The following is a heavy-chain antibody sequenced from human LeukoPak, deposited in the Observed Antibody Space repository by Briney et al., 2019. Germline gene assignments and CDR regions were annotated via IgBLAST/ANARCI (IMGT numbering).Heavy chain of an antibody. D-gene: IGHD6-13*01. CDR3: ARSGRGIAAAGTGDY. Sequence: GGSLRLSCAASGFTFSNYNMNWVRQAPGKGLEWVSSISSSSSYIYYADSVKGRFTISRDNSKNSLYLQMNSLRAEDTAVYYCARSGRGIAAAGTGDYWGQGTLVTVSS. V-gene: IGHV3-21*01. J-gene: IGHJ4*02. CDR1: GFTFSNYN. CDR2: ISSSSSYI.